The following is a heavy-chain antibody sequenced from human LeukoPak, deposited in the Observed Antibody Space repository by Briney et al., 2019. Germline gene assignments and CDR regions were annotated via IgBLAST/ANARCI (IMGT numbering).Heavy chain of an antibody. CDR2: ISWNSGSI. CDR1: GFTFDDYA. V-gene: IGHV3-9*01. CDR3: AKDLRSFHYYYYGMDV. D-gene: IGHD3-16*02. Sequence: PGGSLRLSCAASGFTFDDYAMHWVLQAPGKGLEWVSGISWNSGSIGYADSVKGRFTISRDNAKNSLYLQMNSLRAEDTALYYCAKDLRSFHYYYYGMDVWGQGTTVTVSS. J-gene: IGHJ6*02.